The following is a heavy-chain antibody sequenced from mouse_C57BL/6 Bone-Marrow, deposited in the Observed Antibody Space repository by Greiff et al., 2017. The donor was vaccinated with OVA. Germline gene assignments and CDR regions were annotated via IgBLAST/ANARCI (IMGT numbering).Heavy chain of an antibody. CDR3: ARLCYCGTIYGFAY. CDR1: GYTFTSYG. D-gene: IGHD1-1*01. CDR2: IYPRSGNT. V-gene: IGHV1-81*01. Sequence: QVQLQQSGAELARPGASVKLSCKASGYTFTSYGISWVKQRTGPGLEWIGEIYPRSGNTYYNEKFKGKATLTADKSSRPAYMELSSLTSEDSAVSFCARLCYCGTIYGFAYWGQGTLVTVSA. J-gene: IGHJ3*01.